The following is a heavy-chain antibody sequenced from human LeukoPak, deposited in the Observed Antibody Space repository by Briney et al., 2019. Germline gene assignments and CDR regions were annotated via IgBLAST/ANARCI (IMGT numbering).Heavy chain of an antibody. Sequence: SETLSPTCTVSGVSISSYYWSWIRQPPGKGLEWIGYIYYSGSTNYNPSLKSRVTISVDTSKNRFSLKLSSVTAADTAVYYCARTAAGYFQHWGQGTLVTVSS. CDR1: GVSISSYY. V-gene: IGHV4-59*01. D-gene: IGHD6-25*01. CDR3: ARTAAGYFQH. J-gene: IGHJ1*01. CDR2: IYYSGST.